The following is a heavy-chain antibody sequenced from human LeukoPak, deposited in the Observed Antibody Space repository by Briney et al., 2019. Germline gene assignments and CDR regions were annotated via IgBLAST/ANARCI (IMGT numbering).Heavy chain of an antibody. Sequence: SETLSLTCAVYVGSFSGYYWGWIRQPPGRGLEWIGSIYYSWSTYYNPSLKRRVPISVDTSKRQFSLKLSSVTAADTAVYYCARQPEVVAYSSGWSYYYYYYMDVWGKGTTVTISS. D-gene: IGHD6-19*01. CDR3: ARQPEVVAYSSGWSYYYYYYMDV. V-gene: IGHV4-39*01. CDR1: VGSFSGYY. CDR2: IYYSWST. J-gene: IGHJ6*03.